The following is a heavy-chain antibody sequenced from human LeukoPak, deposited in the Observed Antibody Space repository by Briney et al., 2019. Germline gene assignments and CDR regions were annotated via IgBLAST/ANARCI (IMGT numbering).Heavy chain of an antibody. CDR2: IGIDSGNT. Sequence: GGSLRLSCAASGFTFSSYWMSWVRQAPGKGLEWISYIGIDSGNTNYADSVKGRFTISRDNAKNSLYLQMNSLRAEDTAVYYCARVRRSSSPLHYYYYMDVWGKGTTVTVSS. D-gene: IGHD6-13*01. V-gene: IGHV3-48*04. CDR3: ARVRRSSSPLHYYYYMDV. J-gene: IGHJ6*03. CDR1: GFTFSSYW.